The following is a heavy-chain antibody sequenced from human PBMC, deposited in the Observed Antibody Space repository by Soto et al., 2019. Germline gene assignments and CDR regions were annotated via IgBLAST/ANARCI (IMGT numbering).Heavy chain of an antibody. CDR1: GFSFGDSA. J-gene: IGHJ6*02. V-gene: IGHV1-58*01. D-gene: IGHD2-8*01. Sequence: ELVQSGPEAREPGTSVKVSCRASGFSFGDSAVQWVRQGRGQRLEWIGWIVVVNGNTNYAPRFEGRVTLTRDASTSTSHMEQTRLSSDDTAVYFCAVTDLPFRPLTEPTENGMDVWGQGTTVTVSS. CDR3: AVTDLPFRPLTEPTENGMDV. CDR2: IVVVNGNT.